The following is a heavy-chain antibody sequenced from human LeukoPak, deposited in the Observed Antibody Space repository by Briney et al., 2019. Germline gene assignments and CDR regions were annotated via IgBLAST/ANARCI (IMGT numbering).Heavy chain of an antibody. J-gene: IGHJ4*02. CDR3: ASALGYCSSTSCDY. D-gene: IGHD2-2*01. CDR1: GFTFSDHY. CDR2: TRNKANSYTT. V-gene: IGHV3-72*01. Sequence: GGSLRLSCAAPGFTFSDHYMDWVRQAPGKGLEWVGRTRNKANSYTTEYAASVKGRFTISRDDSKNSLYLQMNSLKTEDTAVYYCASALGYCSSTSCDYWGQGTLVTVSS.